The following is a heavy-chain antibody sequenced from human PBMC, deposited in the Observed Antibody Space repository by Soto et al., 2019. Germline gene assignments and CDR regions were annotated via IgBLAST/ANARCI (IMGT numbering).Heavy chain of an antibody. Sequence: GGSLRLSCAASGFTFSSYAMSWVRQAPGKGLEWVSAISGSGGSTYYADSVKGRFTVSRDNSKNTLYLQMNSLRAEDTAVYYCAKEQYCSSTSCLFDYWGQGTLVTVSS. CDR2: ISGSGGST. CDR1: GFTFSSYA. J-gene: IGHJ4*02. CDR3: AKEQYCSSTSCLFDY. D-gene: IGHD2-2*01. V-gene: IGHV3-23*01.